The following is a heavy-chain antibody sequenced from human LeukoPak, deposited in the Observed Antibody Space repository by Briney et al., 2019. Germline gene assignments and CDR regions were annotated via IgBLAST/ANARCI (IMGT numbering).Heavy chain of an antibody. CDR1: GGSISSYY. D-gene: IGHD3-10*01. CDR2: IYYSGST. CDR3: ARDLSLYGSGSYYNGPFYYYGMDV. J-gene: IGHJ6*02. V-gene: IGHV4-59*01. Sequence: PSETLSLTCTVSGGSISSYYWSWIRQPPGKGLEWIGYIYYSGSTNYNPSLKSRVTISVDTSKNQFSLKLSSVTAADTAVYYCARDLSLYGSGSYYNGPFYYYGMDVWGRGTTVTVSS.